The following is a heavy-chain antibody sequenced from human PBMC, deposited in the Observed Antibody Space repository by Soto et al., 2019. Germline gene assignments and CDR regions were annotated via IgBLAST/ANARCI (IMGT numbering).Heavy chain of an antibody. J-gene: IGHJ6*02. CDR1: GGSISSYY. CDR2: IYYSGST. Sequence: SETLSLTCTVSGGSISSYYWSWIRQPPGKGLEWIGYIYYSGSTNYNPSLKSRVTISVDTSKNQFSLKLSSVTAADTAVYYCARVPKSFGSYSYYYGMDVWGQGTTVTVSS. V-gene: IGHV4-59*01. D-gene: IGHD1-26*01. CDR3: ARVPKSFGSYSYYYGMDV.